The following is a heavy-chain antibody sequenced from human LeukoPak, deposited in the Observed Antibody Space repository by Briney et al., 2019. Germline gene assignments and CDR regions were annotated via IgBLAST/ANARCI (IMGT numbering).Heavy chain of an antibody. J-gene: IGHJ6*02. V-gene: IGHV5-51*01. CDR2: IYPGDSDT. Sequence: GESLKISCKGSGYSFTSYWIGWVRQMPGKGLEWMGIIYPGDSDTGYSPSFQGQVTISADKSISTAYLQWSSLKASDTAMYYCARLTRPYYYYYGMDVWGQGTTVTVSS. CDR3: ARLTRPYYYYYGMDV. D-gene: IGHD1-1*01. CDR1: GYSFTSYW.